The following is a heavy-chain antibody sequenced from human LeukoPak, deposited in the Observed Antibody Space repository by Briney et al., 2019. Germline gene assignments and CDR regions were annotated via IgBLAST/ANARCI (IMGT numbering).Heavy chain of an antibody. J-gene: IGHJ3*02. CDR3: ARMCRSTSCNGGAFDI. Sequence: GGSLRLSCAASGFTFSDYYMSWIRQAPGKGLEWVSYISSSSSYTNYADSVKGRFTISRDNAKNSLYLQMNSLRAEDTAVYYCARMCRSTSCNGGAFDIWGQGTMVTVSS. CDR2: ISSSSSYT. D-gene: IGHD2-2*01. CDR1: GFTFSDYY. V-gene: IGHV3-11*03.